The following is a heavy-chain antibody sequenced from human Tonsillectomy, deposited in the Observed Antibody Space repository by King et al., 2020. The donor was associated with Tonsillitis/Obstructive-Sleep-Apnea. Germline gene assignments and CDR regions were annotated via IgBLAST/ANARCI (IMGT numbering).Heavy chain of an antibody. CDR3: ARDPARGADY. Sequence: QLVQSGAEVKKPGASVKISCKASGYTFTAYYIHWVRQAPGQGLEWMGWITPNSGGKNYAQKFQGRVTMTGDTSISTAYMELNRLTSDDTAVYYCARDPARGADYWGQGTLVTVSS. CDR2: ITPNSGGK. D-gene: IGHD3-10*01. V-gene: IGHV1-2*02. J-gene: IGHJ4*02. CDR1: GYTFTAYY.